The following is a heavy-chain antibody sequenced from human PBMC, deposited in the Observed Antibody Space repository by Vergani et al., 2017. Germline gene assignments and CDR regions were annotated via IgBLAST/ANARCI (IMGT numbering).Heavy chain of an antibody. Sequence: EVQLVQSGAEVKKPGATMKISCKVSGYTFTDHHMHGVKQAPGKGLEWMGLVDPEDGETIYAEKFKGRVTIAADTSTDTAHLELSSLRSEDTAVYYCATPQTVTTGGMEVWGQGTTVIVSS. D-gene: IGHD4-17*01. CDR3: ATPQTVTTGGMEV. V-gene: IGHV1-69-2*01. CDR2: VDPEDGET. CDR1: GYTFTDHH. J-gene: IGHJ6*02.